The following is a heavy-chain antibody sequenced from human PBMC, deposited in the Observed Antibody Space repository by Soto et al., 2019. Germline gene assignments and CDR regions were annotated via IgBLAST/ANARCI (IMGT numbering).Heavy chain of an antibody. CDR1: GFTFSSYA. D-gene: IGHD2-8*01. Sequence: GGSLRLSCAASGFTFSSYAMSWVRQAPGKGLEWVSAISGSGGSKYYADSVKGRFTISRDNSKNTLYLQMNSLRAEDTAVYYCARDRMYAIQYYYYYYGMDVWGQGTTVTVSS. J-gene: IGHJ6*02. V-gene: IGHV3-23*01. CDR2: ISGSGGSK. CDR3: ARDRMYAIQYYYYYYGMDV.